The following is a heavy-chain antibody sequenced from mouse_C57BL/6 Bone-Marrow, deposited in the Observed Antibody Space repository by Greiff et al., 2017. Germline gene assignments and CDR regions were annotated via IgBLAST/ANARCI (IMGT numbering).Heavy chain of an antibody. CDR1: GFTFSDYY. V-gene: IGHV5-12*01. J-gene: IGHJ3*01. CDR3: ARLINSIYYYGSGFAY. D-gene: IGHD1-1*01. Sequence: EVQLQESGGGLVQPGGSLKLSCAASGFTFSDYYMYWVRQTPEKRLEWVAYISNGGGSTYYPDTVKGRFTISRDNAKNTLYLQMSRLKSEDTAMYYCARLINSIYYYGSGFAYWGQGTLVTVSA. CDR2: ISNGGGST.